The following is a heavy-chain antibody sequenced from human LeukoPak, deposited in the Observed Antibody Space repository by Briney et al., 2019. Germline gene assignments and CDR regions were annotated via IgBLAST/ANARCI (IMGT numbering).Heavy chain of an antibody. CDR1: GFTFSSYW. CDR3: GRPTSDGFVDY. Sequence: PGGSLRLSCAASGFTFSSYWMHWVRQAPGKGLVWVSRINTDGITTNYADSVKGRFTVSRDNAKNTLFLRMNSLRAEDTAMYYCGRPTSDGFVDYWGQGTLVTVSS. CDR2: INTDGITT. V-gene: IGHV3-74*01. J-gene: IGHJ4*02. D-gene: IGHD5-24*01.